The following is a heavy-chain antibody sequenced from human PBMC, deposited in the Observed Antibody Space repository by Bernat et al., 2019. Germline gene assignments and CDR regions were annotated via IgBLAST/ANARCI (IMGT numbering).Heavy chain of an antibody. CDR3: ARREVTTDHWYFDL. Sequence: QLQLQESGPGLVKPSETLSLTCTVSGGSISSSSYYWGWIRQPPGKGLEWIGSIYYSGSTYYNPSLKSRVTISVDTSKNQFSLKLSSVTAADTAVYYCARREVTTDHWYFDLWGRGTLVTVSS. D-gene: IGHD4-17*01. V-gene: IGHV4-39*01. J-gene: IGHJ2*01. CDR1: GGSISSSSYY. CDR2: IYYSGST.